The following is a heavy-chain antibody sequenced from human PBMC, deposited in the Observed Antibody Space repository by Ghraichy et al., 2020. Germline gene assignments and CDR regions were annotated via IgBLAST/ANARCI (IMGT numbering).Heavy chain of an antibody. CDR3: ARGVEGLALYYYYYGMDV. Sequence: GESLNISCAASGFTFSSFSMNWVRQAPGKGLEWVSYISSRSRTIYYADSVKGRLTISRDNAKNSLYLQMNSLRDEDTALYYCARGVEGLALYYYYYGMDVWGQGTTVTVSS. V-gene: IGHV3-48*02. CDR1: GFTFSSFS. J-gene: IGHJ6*02. CDR2: ISSRSRTI.